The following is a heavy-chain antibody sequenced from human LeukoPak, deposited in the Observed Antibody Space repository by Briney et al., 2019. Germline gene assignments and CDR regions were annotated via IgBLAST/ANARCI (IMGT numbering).Heavy chain of an antibody. CDR2: IIPIFGTA. V-gene: IGHV1-69*05. CDR3: ARGYSGSYYLLDWFDP. CDR1: GGTFSSYA. J-gene: IGHJ5*02. D-gene: IGHD1-26*01. Sequence: SVKVSCKASGGTFSSYAISWVRQAPGQGLEWMGGIIPIFGTANYAQKFQGRVTITTDESTSTAYMELSSLRSEDTAVYYCARGYSGSYYLLDWFDPWGQGTLVTVSS.